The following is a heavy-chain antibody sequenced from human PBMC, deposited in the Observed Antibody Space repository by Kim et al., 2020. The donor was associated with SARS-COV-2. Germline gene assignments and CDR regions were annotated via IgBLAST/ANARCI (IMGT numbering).Heavy chain of an antibody. J-gene: IGHJ3*02. CDR1: GFTFSSYW. CDR2: IKQDGSEK. Sequence: GGSLRLSCAASGFTFSSYWMSWVRQAPGKGLEWVANIKQDGSEKYYVDSVKGRFTISRDNAKNSLYLQMNSLRAEDTAVYYCARADYSNYHAFDIWGQGTMVTVSS. CDR3: ARADYSNYHAFDI. D-gene: IGHD4-4*01. V-gene: IGHV3-7*03.